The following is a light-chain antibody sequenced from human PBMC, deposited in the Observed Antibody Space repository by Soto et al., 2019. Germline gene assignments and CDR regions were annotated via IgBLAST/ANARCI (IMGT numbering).Light chain of an antibody. CDR2: DVS. Sequence: QSVLTQPRSVSGSPGQSVTISCTGTSRDVGGYNYVSWFQQHPGKAPKLIIYDVSQRPSGVPDRFSGSKSGASASLAISGLQSEDEADYYCATWDESLNGVIFGGGTKLTVL. CDR3: ATWDESLNGVI. CDR1: SRDVGGYNY. V-gene: IGLV2-11*01. J-gene: IGLJ2*01.